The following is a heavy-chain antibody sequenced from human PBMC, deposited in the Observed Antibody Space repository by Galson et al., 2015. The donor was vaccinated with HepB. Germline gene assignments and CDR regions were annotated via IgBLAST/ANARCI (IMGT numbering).Heavy chain of an antibody. J-gene: IGHJ6*02. D-gene: IGHD1-1*01. V-gene: IGHV3-9*01. CDR1: GFTFGDYA. CDR2: IGYNSGTI. CDR3: GKDRAATTDKNYYGMDV. Sequence: SLRLSCAASGFTFGDYAMHWVRQVPGEGLEWVAGIGYNSGTIGYADSVKGRFTISRDNARDFLYLQMGSLRAEDTALYYCGKDRAATTDKNYYGMDVWGQGTAVTVSS.